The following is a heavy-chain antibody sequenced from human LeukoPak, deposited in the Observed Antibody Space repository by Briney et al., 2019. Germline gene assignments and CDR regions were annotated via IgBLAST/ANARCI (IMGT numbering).Heavy chain of an antibody. Sequence: SVKVSCKASGGTFSSYAISWVRQAPGQGLEWMGGIIPIFGTANYAQKFQGRVTITADESTSTAYMELSSLRSDDTAVYYCARVIESEGSYWTGDAFDIWGQGTMVTVSS. CDR1: GGTFSSYA. D-gene: IGHD1-26*01. CDR3: ARVIESEGSYWTGDAFDI. J-gene: IGHJ3*02. CDR2: IIPIFGTA. V-gene: IGHV1-69*13.